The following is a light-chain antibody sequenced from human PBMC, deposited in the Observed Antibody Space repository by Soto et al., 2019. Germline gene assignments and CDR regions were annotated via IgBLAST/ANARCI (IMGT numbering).Light chain of an antibody. J-gene: IGKJ5*01. CDR2: GAS. CDR3: QQYGSSPPIT. CDR1: QYIGSN. Sequence: EIVMTQSPATLSVSPGERATLSCRASQYIGSNLAWYQQKPGQAPRLLIYGASTRATGLPARFSGSGSGTEFTLTISSLQSEDFAVYYCQQYGSSPPITFGQGTRLEIK. V-gene: IGKV3-15*01.